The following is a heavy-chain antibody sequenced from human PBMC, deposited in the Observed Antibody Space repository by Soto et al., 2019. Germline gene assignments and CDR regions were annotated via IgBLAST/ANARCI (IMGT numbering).Heavy chain of an antibody. D-gene: IGHD5-18*01. CDR2: IYWDDNK. Sequence: GSGPTLVNPTQTLTLTCTFSGFSLSTCGMCVSWIRQPPGKALEWLALIYWDDNKYYSTSLKTRLTISKDTSKNRVVLTMTNMDPVDTATYYRARTYTAMVTYPCDYWGQGTRVTVSS. V-gene: IGHV2-70*01. J-gene: IGHJ4*02. CDR3: ARTYTAMVTYPCDY. CDR1: GFSLSTCGMC.